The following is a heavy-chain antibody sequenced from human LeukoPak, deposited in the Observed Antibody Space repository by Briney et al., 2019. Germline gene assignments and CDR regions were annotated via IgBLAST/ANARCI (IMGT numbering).Heavy chain of an antibody. CDR3: ARGVELGASPPGY. J-gene: IGHJ4*02. D-gene: IGHD1-26*01. CDR1: GYTFTGYY. Sequence: ASVKVSCKASGYTFTGYYMHWVRQAPGQGLEWMGWINPNSGATNYAQKFQGRVTMTRDTSISTAYMEVSRLRSDDTAVYYCARGVELGASPPGYWGQGTLVTVSS. CDR2: INPNSGAT. V-gene: IGHV1-2*02.